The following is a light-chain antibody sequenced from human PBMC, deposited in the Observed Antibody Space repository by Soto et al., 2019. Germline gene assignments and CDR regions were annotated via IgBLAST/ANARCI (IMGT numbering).Light chain of an antibody. CDR1: QSVARH. V-gene: IGKV3-11*01. Sequence: ETVLTQSPATLSLSPGERATLSCRASQSVARHLAWYQQKPGQAPRLLIYGASNRATGIPARFSGSGSGTDFTLTISSLEPEDFAVYHCQQRTNWMYTFGQGTKLEIK. J-gene: IGKJ2*01. CDR3: QQRTNWMYT. CDR2: GAS.